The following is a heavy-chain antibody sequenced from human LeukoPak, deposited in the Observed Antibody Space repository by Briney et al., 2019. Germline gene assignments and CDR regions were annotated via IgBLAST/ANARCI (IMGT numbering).Heavy chain of an antibody. D-gene: IGHD3-22*01. J-gene: IGHJ6*02. V-gene: IGHV3-30-3*01. CDR2: ISYDGSNK. CDR1: GFTFSNYA. Sequence: PGGSLRLSCAASGFTFSNYAMSWVRQAPGKGLEWVAVISYDGSNKYYADSVKGRFTISRDNSKNTLYLQMNSLRAEDTAVYCCARGSSPYYYDSSGYYSASYYYYYGMDVWGQGTTVTVSS. CDR3: ARGSSPYYYDSSGYYSASYYYYYGMDV.